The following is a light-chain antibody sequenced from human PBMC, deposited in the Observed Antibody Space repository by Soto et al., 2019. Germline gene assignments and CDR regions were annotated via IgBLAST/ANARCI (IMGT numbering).Light chain of an antibody. CDR1: SSNIGAGYD. Sequence: QSVLTQPPSVSGAPGQRVTISCTGTSSNIGAGYDVHWYQQLPGTAPKLFIYGNTNRPSGVPDRFSGSKSDTSASLAITGLQAEDEADYFCQSYDNNLSALYVFGTGTKLTVL. V-gene: IGLV1-40*01. CDR3: QSYDNNLSALYV. J-gene: IGLJ1*01. CDR2: GNT.